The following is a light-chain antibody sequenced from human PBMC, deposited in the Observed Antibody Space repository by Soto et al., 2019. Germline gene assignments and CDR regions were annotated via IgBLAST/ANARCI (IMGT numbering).Light chain of an antibody. J-gene: IGKJ2*01. Sequence: DIQMTQSPSTLSASVGDRVTITCRASQNINAWLAWYQQKPGKAPKLLISDASNVASGVASRVSGSGYGTEFTLTISSLQPDDFAYYYWQQFHTYYTFGQGTKLEIK. CDR1: QNINAW. CDR3: QQFHTYYT. CDR2: DAS. V-gene: IGKV1-5*01.